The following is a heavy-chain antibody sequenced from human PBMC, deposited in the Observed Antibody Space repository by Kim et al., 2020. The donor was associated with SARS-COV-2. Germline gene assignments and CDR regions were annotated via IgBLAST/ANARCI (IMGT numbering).Heavy chain of an antibody. Sequence: GGSLRLSCAASTFTFENYLMTWVRQAPGKGLEWIAVISGSGGTIYYADSVKGRFSVSRDNSMRTLFLQMNSLRAEDTAIYYCFADNEGVPSGYTIWGQGTLVTVSS. D-gene: IGHD3-22*01. CDR1: TFTFENYL. CDR2: ISGSGGTI. J-gene: IGHJ4*02. CDR3: FADNEGVPSGYTI. V-gene: IGHV3-23*01.